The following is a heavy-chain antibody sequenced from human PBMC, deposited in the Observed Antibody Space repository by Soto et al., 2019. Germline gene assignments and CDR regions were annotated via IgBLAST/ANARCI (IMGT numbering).Heavy chain of an antibody. V-gene: IGHV3-48*02. CDR1: GFTFRSYS. CDR2: ISSSNRTI. CDR3: AREGWPLLQTGMDV. J-gene: IGHJ6*02. Sequence: GGSLRLSXAASGFTFRSYSMNWVRQAPGKGLEWVSYISSSNRTINYADSVKGRFIISRDNAKNSLYLQMRSLRDEDTAVYYCAREGWPLLQTGMDVWGQGTTVTVSS. D-gene: IGHD2-15*01.